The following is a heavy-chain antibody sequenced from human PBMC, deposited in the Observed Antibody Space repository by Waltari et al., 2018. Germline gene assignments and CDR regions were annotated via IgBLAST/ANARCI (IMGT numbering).Heavy chain of an antibody. V-gene: IGHV3-7*02. J-gene: IGHJ4*02. CDR1: GFTFSSYW. Sequence: VESGGGLVQPGGSLRLSCAASGFTFSSYWMTWVRQAPGKGLEWVANINNLGTETYYAASVRGRFTVARDKAENSVHLQMNSLTDGDTAMYYCVSGYTSGYWGQGALVTVSS. CDR3: VSGYTSGY. D-gene: IGHD5-12*01. CDR2: INNLGTET.